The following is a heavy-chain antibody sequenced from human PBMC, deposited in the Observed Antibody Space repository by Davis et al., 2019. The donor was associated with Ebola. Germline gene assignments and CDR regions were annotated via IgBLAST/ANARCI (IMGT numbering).Heavy chain of an antibody. CDR2: FRSKANSFAT. CDR3: SRHSPFRFLDY. Sequence: PGGSLRLSCAASGITFSGPAFHWVRQASGKGLEWVGRFRSKANSFATEFAASVKGRFTISRDDSKNTAYLQMNSLKTEDTAVYYCSRHSPFRFLDYWGQGTLVTVSS. CDR1: GITFSGPA. V-gene: IGHV3-73*01. J-gene: IGHJ4*02. D-gene: IGHD3-3*01.